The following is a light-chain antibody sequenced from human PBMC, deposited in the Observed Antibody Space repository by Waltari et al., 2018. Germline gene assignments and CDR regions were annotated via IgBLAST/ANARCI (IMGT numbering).Light chain of an antibody. CDR2: AAS. J-gene: IGKJ5*01. CDR1: QAISSY. Sequence: DIQLTQSPSFLSASVGDRVTITCRASQAISSYLAWYQQKPGRAPKLLSYAASTWQSGVPSGVSGSGSGTEFTLTISSLQPEDFATYYCQQLDSFPSTFGQGTRLEIK. CDR3: QQLDSFPST. V-gene: IGKV1-9*01.